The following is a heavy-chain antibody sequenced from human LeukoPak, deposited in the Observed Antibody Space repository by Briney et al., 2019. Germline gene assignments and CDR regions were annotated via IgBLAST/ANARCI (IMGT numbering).Heavy chain of an antibody. Sequence: GGSLRLSCAASGFTFSSYAMHWVRQAPGKGLEWVAVISYDGSNKYYADSVKGRFTISRDNSKNMLYLQMNSLRAEDTAVYYCARERFGELDVWGKGTTVTVSS. J-gene: IGHJ6*04. V-gene: IGHV3-30*01. D-gene: IGHD3-10*01. CDR2: ISYDGSNK. CDR3: ARERFGELDV. CDR1: GFTFSSYA.